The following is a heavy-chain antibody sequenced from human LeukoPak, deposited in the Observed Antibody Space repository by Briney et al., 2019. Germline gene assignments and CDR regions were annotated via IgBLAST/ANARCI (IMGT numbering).Heavy chain of an antibody. CDR3: ARLPYDFWSGYYWFDP. D-gene: IGHD3-3*01. J-gene: IGHJ5*02. CDR2: ISSDASIT. CDR1: GFTFSTYW. Sequence: PGGSLRLSCAASGFTFSTYWMHWVRQDPGKGLVWVSRISSDASITSYADPVKGRFTISRDNAKNTLYLQMNSLRAEDTAVYYCARLPYDFWSGYYWFDPWGQGTLVTVSS. V-gene: IGHV3-74*01.